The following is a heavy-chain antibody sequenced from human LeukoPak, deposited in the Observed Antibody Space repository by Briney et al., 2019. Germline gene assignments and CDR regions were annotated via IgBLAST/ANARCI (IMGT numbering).Heavy chain of an antibody. V-gene: IGHV3-21*01. CDR1: GFTFSSYS. J-gene: IGHJ3*02. CDR3: AGDPADLNRDAFDI. Sequence: GSLRLSCAASGFTFSSYSMNWVRQAPGKGLEWVSSISSSSSYIYYADSVKGRFTISRDNAKNSLYLQMNSLRAEDTAVYYCAGDPADLNRDAFDIWGQGTMVTVSS. CDR2: ISSSSSYI. D-gene: IGHD1-14*01.